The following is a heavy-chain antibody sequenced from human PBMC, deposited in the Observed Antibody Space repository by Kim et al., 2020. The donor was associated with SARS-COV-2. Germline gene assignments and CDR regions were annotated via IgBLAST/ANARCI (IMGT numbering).Heavy chain of an antibody. CDR2: ISGSGGST. D-gene: IGHD1-26*01. V-gene: IGHV3-23*01. Sequence: GGSLRLSCAASGFAFSSYALRWVLPAPWTGLECASAISGSGGSTYYEYAVKGRFTISRDNSKNTLYLQMSSLRAEDTAVYYCAKPNLVGAKGPEYYFDYGRPGTLVTVSS. CDR3: AKPNLVGAKGPEYYFDY. CDR1: GFAFSSYA. J-gene: IGHJ4*02.